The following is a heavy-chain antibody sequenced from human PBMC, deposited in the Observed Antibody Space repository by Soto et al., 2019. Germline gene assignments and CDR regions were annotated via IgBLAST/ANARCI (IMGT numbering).Heavy chain of an antibody. D-gene: IGHD3-9*01. Sequence: GGSLRLSCAASGFTVSSNYMSWVRQAPGKGLEWVSVIYSGGSTYYADSVKGRFTISRDNSKNTLYLQMNSLRAEDTAVYYCARPHYDILTGYSRAAFDIWGQGTMVTVSS. CDR3: ARPHYDILTGYSRAAFDI. V-gene: IGHV3-66*04. CDR1: GFTVSSNY. J-gene: IGHJ3*02. CDR2: IYSGGST.